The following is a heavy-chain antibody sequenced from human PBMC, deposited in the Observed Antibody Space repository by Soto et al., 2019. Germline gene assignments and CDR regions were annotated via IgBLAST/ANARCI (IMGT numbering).Heavy chain of an antibody. J-gene: IGHJ3*02. Sequence: ASVKVSCKASGYTFTGHDMHWVRQAPGQGLEWMGWINPNSVGTNYAQKFQGRVTMTKDTSISTAYMELSRLRSDDTAVYYCARVPMLRAAHGFDIWGQGTMVTVSS. V-gene: IGHV1-2*02. CDR1: GYTFTGHD. CDR3: ARVPMLRAAHGFDI. CDR2: INPNSVGT. D-gene: IGHD3-10*01.